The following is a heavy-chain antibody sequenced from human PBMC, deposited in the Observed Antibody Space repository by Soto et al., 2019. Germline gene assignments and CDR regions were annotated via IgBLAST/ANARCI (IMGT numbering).Heavy chain of an antibody. J-gene: IGHJ4*02. V-gene: IGHV3-23*01. D-gene: IGHD1-26*01. CDR1: GFTFSSYA. CDR3: AKDRAAYSGSYYFDY. Sequence: EVQMLESGGGLVQPGGSLRLSCAASGFTFSSYAMSWVRQAPGKGLEWVSAISGSGGSTYYADSVKGRFTISRDNSKNTLYLQMHSLRAEDTAVYYCAKDRAAYSGSYYFDYWGQGTLVTVSS. CDR2: ISGSGGST.